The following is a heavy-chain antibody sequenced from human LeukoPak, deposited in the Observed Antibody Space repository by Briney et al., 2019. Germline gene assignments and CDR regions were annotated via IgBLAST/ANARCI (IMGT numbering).Heavy chain of an antibody. CDR2: IGASGGST. J-gene: IGHJ4*02. CDR1: RFXFSXXX. D-gene: IGHD3-9*01. V-gene: IGHV3-23*01. CDR3: AKAEGYDILTGLDY. Sequence: GGSLRLSCAASRFXFSXXXXXWVXXAPGKXXEWVSXIGASGGSTYYADSVKGRFTISRDNSKNTLYLQMNSLRTEDTAVYYCAKAEGYDILTGLDYWGQGTLVTVSS.